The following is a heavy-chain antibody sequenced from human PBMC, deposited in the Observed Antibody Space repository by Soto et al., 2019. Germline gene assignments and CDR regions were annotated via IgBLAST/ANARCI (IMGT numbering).Heavy chain of an antibody. V-gene: IGHV4-39*01. CDR1: NGSVCSALSY. CDR3: ARQHYYDSSGYYTWN. CDR2: IYFSGIT. D-gene: IGHD3-22*01. Sequence: SETLSLTCSVSNGSVCSALSYCGWIRQPPGKRPQWIGVIYFSGITSYNPSLKSRVTISVDTSKNQFSLRLNSVTAADTAVYYCARQHYYDSSGYYTWNWGQGTLVTVSS. J-gene: IGHJ4*02.